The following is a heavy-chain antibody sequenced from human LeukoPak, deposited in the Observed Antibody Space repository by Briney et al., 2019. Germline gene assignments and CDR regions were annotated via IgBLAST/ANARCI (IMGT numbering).Heavy chain of an antibody. CDR2: IGSAGDT. CDR3: ARLMYDYVWGSYRYKDY. Sequence: GGSLRLSCAASGFTFSSYDMHWVRQVTGKGLEWVSGIGSAGDTYYPDSVKGRFTISRDNAKNSLYLQMNSLRAEDTAVYYCARLMYDYVWGSYRYKDYWGQGTLVTVSS. J-gene: IGHJ4*02. V-gene: IGHV3-13*01. D-gene: IGHD3-16*02. CDR1: GFTFSSYD.